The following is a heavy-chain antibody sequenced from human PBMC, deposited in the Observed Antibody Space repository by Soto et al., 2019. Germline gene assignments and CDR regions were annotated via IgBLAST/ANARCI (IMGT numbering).Heavy chain of an antibody. D-gene: IGHD4-17*01. J-gene: IGHJ4*02. V-gene: IGHV3-7*01. CDR3: ARDCGATCSHGH. CDR1: GFTFSSFW. CDR2: IKQDGIDK. Sequence: EVHLVESGGGLVQPGGSLRLSCAASGFTFSSFWMTWVRQAPGKGLEWVANIKQDGIDKYYADSLKGRFTISRDNAKNSLYLQINSLRADDTAVYYWARDCGATCSHGHWGLGTLVTVSS.